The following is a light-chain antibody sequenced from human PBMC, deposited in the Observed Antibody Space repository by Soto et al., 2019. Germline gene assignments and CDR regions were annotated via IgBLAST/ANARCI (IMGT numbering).Light chain of an antibody. CDR1: QNINIY. V-gene: IGKV1-33*01. CDR2: DAS. CDR3: QQYGNLPLA. J-gene: IGKJ4*01. Sequence: DIQMTQSPSSLSAFVGDRVTITCQASQNINIYLNWYQQKPGKAPKLLIYDASNLATGVPSKFSGGGSETDFTFTIHSLQPEDIATYYGQQYGNLPLAFGGGTKVEIK.